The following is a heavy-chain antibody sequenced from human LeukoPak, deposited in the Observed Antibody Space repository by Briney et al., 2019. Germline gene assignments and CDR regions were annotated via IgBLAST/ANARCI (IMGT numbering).Heavy chain of an antibody. CDR3: ARSRDSSGWFLDY. J-gene: IGHJ4*02. CDR2: ISSSSINI. Sequence: GGSLRLSCAASGFTFSPYTMNWVRQAPGKGLEWVSSISSSSINIYYADSVKGRFTISRDNAKNSLYLQMNNLRAEDTAVYYCARSRDSSGWFLDYWGQGTLVTVSS. D-gene: IGHD6-19*01. V-gene: IGHV3-21*01. CDR1: GFTFSPYT.